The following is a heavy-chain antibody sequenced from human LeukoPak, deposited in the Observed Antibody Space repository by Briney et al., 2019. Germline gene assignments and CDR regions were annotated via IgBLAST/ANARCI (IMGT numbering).Heavy chain of an antibody. CDR1: GFTFSSYA. V-gene: IGHV3-30*18. D-gene: IGHD6-19*01. Sequence: GGSLRLSCAASGFTFSSYAMHWVRQAPGKGLEWVAVISYDGSNKYYADSVKGRFTISRDNSKNTLYLQMNSLRAEDTAVYYCANEQWPYYFDYWGQGTLVTVSS. J-gene: IGHJ4*02. CDR3: ANEQWPYYFDY. CDR2: ISYDGSNK.